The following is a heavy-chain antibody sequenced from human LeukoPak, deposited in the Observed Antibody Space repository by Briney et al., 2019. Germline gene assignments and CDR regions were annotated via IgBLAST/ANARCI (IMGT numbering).Heavy chain of an antibody. CDR1: GYTFTSYD. CDR3: ARVLDRYQLLFDY. J-gene: IGHJ4*02. Sequence: ASVKVSCKASGYTFTSYDINWVRQATGQGLEWMGWMNPNSGNTGYAQKFQGRVTITTDESTSTAYMELSSLRSEDTAVYYCARVLDRYQLLFDYWGQGTLVTVSS. D-gene: IGHD2-2*01. CDR2: MNPNSGNT. V-gene: IGHV1-8*03.